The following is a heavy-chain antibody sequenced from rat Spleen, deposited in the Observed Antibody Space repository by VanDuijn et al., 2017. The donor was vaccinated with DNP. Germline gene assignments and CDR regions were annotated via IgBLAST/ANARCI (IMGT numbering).Heavy chain of an antibody. Sequence: EVQLVESGGGVVQPGRSLKLSCAASGFTFSDYYMAWVRQAPTKGLEWVAYITYDGGGTYYGDSVRGRFTISRDNAKSTLYLQMNSLRSEDMATYYCARHVLPLRVWDYWGQGVMVTVSS. J-gene: IGHJ2*01. CDR1: GFTFSDYY. CDR3: ARHVLPLRVWDY. D-gene: IGHD1-4*01. V-gene: IGHV5-22*01. CDR2: ITYDGGGT.